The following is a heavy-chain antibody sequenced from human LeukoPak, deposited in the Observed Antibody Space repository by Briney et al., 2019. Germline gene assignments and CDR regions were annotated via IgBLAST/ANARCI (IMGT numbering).Heavy chain of an antibody. Sequence: GRSLRLSCAASGLSFGSHAMLWVRQAPGKGLEWLVVTSYDGSRQYYADFVRGRSTVSRENSKNTLYLQMNSLTVDDTAIYYCARDWSEGSGSYIDYWGQGALVTVSS. J-gene: IGHJ4*02. D-gene: IGHD3-10*01. CDR3: ARDWSEGSGSYIDY. CDR1: GLSFGSHA. V-gene: IGHV3-30*01. CDR2: TSYDGSRQ.